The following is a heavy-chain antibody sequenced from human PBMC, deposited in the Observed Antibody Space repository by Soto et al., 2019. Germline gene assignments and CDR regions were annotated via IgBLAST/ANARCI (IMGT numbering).Heavy chain of an antibody. Sequence: QVQLVESGGGVVQPGRSLRLSCAASGFTFSSYAMHWVRQAPGNGLVWVAVISYDGSNKNYPDSVKGQFTISRDNSKNTLYLQMTSLRDADTAVYYCARDRWGTETTPFQYWGQGPLVTVSS. V-gene: IGHV3-30-3*01. J-gene: IGHJ1*01. CDR1: GFTFSSYA. D-gene: IGHD2-8*02. CDR2: ISYDGSNK. CDR3: ARDRWGTETTPFQY.